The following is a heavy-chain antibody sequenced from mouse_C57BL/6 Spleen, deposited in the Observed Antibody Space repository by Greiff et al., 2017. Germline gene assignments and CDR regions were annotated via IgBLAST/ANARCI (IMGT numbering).Heavy chain of an antibody. CDR1: GYTFTDYY. Sequence: EVKLQQSGPVLVKPGASVKMSCKASGYTFTDYYMNWVKQSHGKSLEWIGVINPYNGGTSYNQEFKGKATLTVDKSSSTAYMELNSLTSEDSAVYYCARKGNYAMDYWGQGTSVTVSS. CDR2: INPYNGGT. V-gene: IGHV1-19*01. CDR3: ARKGNYAMDY. J-gene: IGHJ4*01.